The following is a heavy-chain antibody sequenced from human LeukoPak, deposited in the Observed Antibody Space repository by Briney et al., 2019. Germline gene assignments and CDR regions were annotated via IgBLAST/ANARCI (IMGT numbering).Heavy chain of an antibody. Sequence: PSETLSLTCTVSGGSIGSSSYYWGWIRQPPGKGLEWFGSMYYSGSTYYSPSLKSRVTISGDTSKSQFSLKLGSVTAADTAVYYCARYYYDSSGYYYLDYWGQGTLVTVSS. CDR1: GGSIGSSSYY. D-gene: IGHD3-22*01. V-gene: IGHV4-39*01. CDR3: ARYYYDSSGYYYLDY. J-gene: IGHJ4*02. CDR2: MYYSGST.